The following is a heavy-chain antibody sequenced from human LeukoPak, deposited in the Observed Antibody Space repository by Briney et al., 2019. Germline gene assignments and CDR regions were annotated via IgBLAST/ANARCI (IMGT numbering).Heavy chain of an antibody. CDR2: IIPIFGTA. J-gene: IGHJ4*02. CDR1: GGTFSSYA. V-gene: IGHV1-69*13. Sequence: SVKVSCKASGGTFSSYAISWVRQAPGQGLEWMGGIIPIFGTANYAQKFQGRVTITADESTSTAYMELSSLRSEDTAVYYCARDRYYDSSGLYGYWGQGTLVTVSS. D-gene: IGHD3-22*01. CDR3: ARDRYYDSSGLYGY.